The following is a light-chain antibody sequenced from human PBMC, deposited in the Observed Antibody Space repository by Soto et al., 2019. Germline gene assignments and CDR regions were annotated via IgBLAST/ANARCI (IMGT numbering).Light chain of an antibody. Sequence: EIVVTQSPGILSVSPGDRATLSCRASQSVGRNLAWYQQKPGQAPTLLIYAASTRATGLPPRFSGSGSGTGFTLTISSLQSEDFAVYYCQEYSKWPLFTFGPGTRVDIK. V-gene: IGKV3-15*01. CDR2: AAS. J-gene: IGKJ3*01. CDR3: QEYSKWPLFT. CDR1: QSVGRN.